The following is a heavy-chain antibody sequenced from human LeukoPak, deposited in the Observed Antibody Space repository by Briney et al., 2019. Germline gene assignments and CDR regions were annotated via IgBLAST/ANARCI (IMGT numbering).Heavy chain of an antibody. CDR3: ARGRYYFDS. J-gene: IGHJ4*02. Sequence: GGSLRLSCAASGFTFSGYPIHWVRQAPGKGLEWVAVISYDGSNKYYADSVKGRFTISRDNAKNTLYLQMNSLRAEDTAVYYCARGRYYFDSWGQGTLVTVSS. CDR1: GFTFSGYP. V-gene: IGHV3-30-3*01. CDR2: ISYDGSNK.